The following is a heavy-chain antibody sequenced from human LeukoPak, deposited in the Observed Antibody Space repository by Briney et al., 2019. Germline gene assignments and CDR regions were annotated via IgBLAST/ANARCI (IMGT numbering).Heavy chain of an antibody. J-gene: IGHJ6*02. CDR1: GGSIGSYY. CDR3: ARDWGYCSGTSCLTYYYYGMDV. CDR2: IYYSGST. V-gene: IGHV4-59*01. Sequence: SETLSLTCTVSGGSIGSYYWSWIRQPPGKGLEWIGNIYYSGSTNNNPSLKSRVTISVDTSKNQFSLKLSSVTAADTAVYYCARDWGYCSGTSCLTYYYYGMDVWGQGTTVTVSS. D-gene: IGHD2-2*01.